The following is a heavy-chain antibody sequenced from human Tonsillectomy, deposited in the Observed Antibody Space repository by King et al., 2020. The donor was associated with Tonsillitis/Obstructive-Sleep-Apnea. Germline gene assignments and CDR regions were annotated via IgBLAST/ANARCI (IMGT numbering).Heavy chain of an antibody. CDR2: IYYSGST. Sequence: QLQESGPGLVKPSETLSLTCTVSGGSISSYYWSWIRQPPGKGLEWIGYIYYSGSTNYNPSLKSRVTISVDTSKNQFSLKLSSVTAADTAVYYCARRPRDSSGYYFVYWGQGTLVTVSS. CDR3: ARRPRDSSGYYFVY. J-gene: IGHJ4*02. D-gene: IGHD3-22*01. CDR1: GGSISSYY. V-gene: IGHV4-59*08.